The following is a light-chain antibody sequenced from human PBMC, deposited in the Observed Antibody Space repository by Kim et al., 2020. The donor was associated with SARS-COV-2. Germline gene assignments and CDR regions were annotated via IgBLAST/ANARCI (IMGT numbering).Light chain of an antibody. CDR2: YDS. J-gene: IGLJ3*02. Sequence: SYELTQPPSVSGAPGKTARITCGGNNIGSKSVHLYQQKPGQAPVLVIYYDSDRPSGIPERFSGSNSGNTATLTISRVEAGDEADYYCQVWDSSSDHPNWVFGGGTQLTVL. CDR1: NIGSKS. CDR3: QVWDSSSDHPNWV. V-gene: IGLV3-21*04.